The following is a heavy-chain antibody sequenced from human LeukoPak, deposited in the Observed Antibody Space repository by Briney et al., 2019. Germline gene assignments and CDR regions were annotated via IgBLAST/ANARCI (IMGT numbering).Heavy chain of an antibody. CDR1: GYTFTSYG. D-gene: IGHD5-18*01. CDR3: ARDLEGYSYGYGY. Sequence: SVKVSCKASGYTFTSYGITWVRQAPGQGLEWMGGIIPIFGTANYAQKFQGRVTITADGSTSTAYMELSSLRSEDTAVYYCARDLEGYSYGYGYWGQGTLVTVSS. CDR2: IIPIFGTA. V-gene: IGHV1-69*13. J-gene: IGHJ4*02.